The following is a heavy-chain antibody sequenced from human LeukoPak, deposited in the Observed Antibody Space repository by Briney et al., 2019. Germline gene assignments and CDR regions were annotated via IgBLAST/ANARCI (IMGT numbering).Heavy chain of an antibody. CDR1: GGSITSYY. Sequence: SETLSLTCTVSGGSITSYYWSWIRQPPGKGLEWVGYIYYSGTTNYNPSLKSRVTISLDTSKNQFSLELSSVTAADTAIYYCARHLRTSWGIDYWGQGTLVTVSS. CDR3: ARHLRTSWGIDY. V-gene: IGHV4-59*08. CDR2: IYYSGTT. J-gene: IGHJ4*02. D-gene: IGHD7-27*01.